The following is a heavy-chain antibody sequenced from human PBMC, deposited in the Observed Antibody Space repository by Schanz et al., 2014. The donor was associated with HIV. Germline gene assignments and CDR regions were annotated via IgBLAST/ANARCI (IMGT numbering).Heavy chain of an antibody. CDR2: ILRFSGTP. Sequence: QVQLVQSGAEVKKPGSSVKVSCKASGDTLDNYVISWVRQAPGQGPEWMGGILRFSGTPSYAQKFQDRVTITADESTSTAYMELSSLRSGDTAVYYCARDLGGDFWSAQGGFDPWGQGTLVTVSS. J-gene: IGHJ5*02. CDR3: ARDLGGDFWSAQGGFDP. CDR1: GDTLDNYV. D-gene: IGHD3-3*01. V-gene: IGHV1-69*01.